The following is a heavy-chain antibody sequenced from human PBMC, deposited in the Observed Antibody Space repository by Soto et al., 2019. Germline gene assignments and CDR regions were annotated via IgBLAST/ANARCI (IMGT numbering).Heavy chain of an antibody. J-gene: IGHJ5*02. CDR3: ARHEVVGYCSGGSCYSPHLGGDHNWFDP. V-gene: IGHV4-39*01. CDR2: IYYSGST. Sequence: PSETLSLTCTVSGGSISSSSYYWGWIRQPPGKGLEWIGSIYYSGSTYYNPSLKSRVTISVDTSKNQFSLKLSSVTAADTAVYYCARHEVVGYCSGGSCYSPHLGGDHNWFDPWGQGTLVTVSS. D-gene: IGHD2-15*01. CDR1: GGSISSSSYY.